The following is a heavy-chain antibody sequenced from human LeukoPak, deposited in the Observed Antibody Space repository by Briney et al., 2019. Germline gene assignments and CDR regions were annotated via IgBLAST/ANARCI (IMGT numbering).Heavy chain of an antibody. D-gene: IGHD3-22*01. Sequence: GGSLRLSCAASGFTFSSYSMNWVRQAPGKGLDWVSSISCSSSYIYYADSVKGRFTISRDNAKNSLYLQMNSLRAEDTAVYYCARGDYYDPRGYWGQGTLVTVSS. CDR3: ARGDYYDPRGY. J-gene: IGHJ4*02. CDR2: ISCSSSYI. V-gene: IGHV3-21*01. CDR1: GFTFSSYS.